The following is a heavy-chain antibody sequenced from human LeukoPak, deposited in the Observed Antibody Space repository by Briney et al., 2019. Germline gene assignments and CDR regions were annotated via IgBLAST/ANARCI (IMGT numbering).Heavy chain of an antibody. Sequence: PGGSLRLSCAASGFTFSSYSMNWVRQAPGKGLEWVSYISSSSTIYYADSVKGRFTISRDNAKNSLYLQMNSLRAEDTAVYYCARERDLVVVAAYFDYWGQGTLVTVSS. CDR2: ISSSSTI. D-gene: IGHD2-15*01. V-gene: IGHV3-48*04. CDR1: GFTFSSYS. J-gene: IGHJ4*02. CDR3: ARERDLVVVAAYFDY.